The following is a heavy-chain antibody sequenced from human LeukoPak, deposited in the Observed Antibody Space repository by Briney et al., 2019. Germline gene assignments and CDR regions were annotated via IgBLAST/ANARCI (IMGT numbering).Heavy chain of an antibody. CDR1: GFTFSSYA. V-gene: IGHV3-23*01. J-gene: IGHJ4*02. Sequence: PGGSLRLSCVASGFTFSSYAMSWVRQAPGKGLEWVSCISGSDGSTYSADSVKGRFTISRDNFKNTLYLQTNSLRAEDTAVYYCAKLRDVSRILTAGFDYWGQGTLVTVSS. CDR3: AKLRDVSRILTAGFDY. D-gene: IGHD6-13*01. CDR2: ISGSDGST.